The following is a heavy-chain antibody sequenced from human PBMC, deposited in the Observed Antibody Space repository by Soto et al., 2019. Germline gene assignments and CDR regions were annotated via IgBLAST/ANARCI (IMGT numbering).Heavy chain of an antibody. Sequence: SETLSLTCAVYGGSFSGYYWSWIRQPPGKGLEWIGEINHSGSTNYNPSLKSRVTISVDTSKNQFSLKLSSVTAADTAVYYCARIQVGPRNEYYDFWSGYSAPNFDYWGQGTLVT. D-gene: IGHD3-3*01. CDR2: INHSGST. CDR1: GGSFSGYY. CDR3: ARIQVGPRNEYYDFWSGYSAPNFDY. V-gene: IGHV4-34*01. J-gene: IGHJ4*02.